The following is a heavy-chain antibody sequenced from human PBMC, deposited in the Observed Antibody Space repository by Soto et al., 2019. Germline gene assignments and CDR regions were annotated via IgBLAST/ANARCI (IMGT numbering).Heavy chain of an antibody. J-gene: IGHJ4*02. Sequence: VQLLESGGGLVQPGGSLRLSCAASGFTFSSYAMSWVRQAPGKGLEWVSAISGSGGSTYYADSVKGRFTISRDNSKNTLYLQMNSLRAEDTAVYYCAKSPRGDIPDVDIVATVLDYWGQGTLVTVSS. CDR3: AKSPRGDIPDVDIVATVLDY. D-gene: IGHD5-12*01. CDR2: ISGSGGST. V-gene: IGHV3-23*01. CDR1: GFTFSSYA.